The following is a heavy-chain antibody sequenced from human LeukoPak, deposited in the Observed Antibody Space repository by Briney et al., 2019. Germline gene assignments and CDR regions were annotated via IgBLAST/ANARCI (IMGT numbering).Heavy chain of an antibody. J-gene: IGHJ5*02. V-gene: IGHV4-39*01. CDR2: IYYSGST. Sequence: SETLSLTCTVSGGSISSNSFYWGWIRQPPGKGLEWIGSIYYSGSTYYNPSLKSRVTISVDTSKNQFSLKLSSVTAADTAVYYCARKNVLRYFDWLLKAHWFDPRGQGTLVTVSS. CDR3: ARKNVLRYFDWLLKAHWFDP. D-gene: IGHD3-9*01. CDR1: GGSISSNSFY.